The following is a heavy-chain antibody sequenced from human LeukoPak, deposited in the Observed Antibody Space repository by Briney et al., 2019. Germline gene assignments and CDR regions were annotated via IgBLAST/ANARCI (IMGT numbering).Heavy chain of an antibody. D-gene: IGHD3-22*01. CDR3: ARDVGVVVKDY. CDR1: GYTFIHHY. J-gene: IGHJ4*02. V-gene: IGHV1-2*02. Sequence: GASVKVSCKPSGYTFIHHYIHWVRQAPGQGLEWMGWINPNSGGTNYAQKFQGRVTMTRDTSISTAYMELSRLRSDDTAVYYCARDVGVVVKDYWGQGTLVTVSS. CDR2: INPNSGGT.